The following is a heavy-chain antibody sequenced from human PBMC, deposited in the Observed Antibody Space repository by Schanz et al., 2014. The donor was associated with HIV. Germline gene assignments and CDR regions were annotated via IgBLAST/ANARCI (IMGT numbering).Heavy chain of an antibody. J-gene: IGHJ4*02. CDR2: IWYDGSNK. CDR3: ANDPELTTITGYFDS. Sequence: QVQLVESGGGVVQPGRSLRLSCAASGFTFNTYGMHWVRQAPGKGLELVALIWYDGSNKYYADSVKGRFSISRDSAKNALYLQMNSLRGDDTAVYYCANDPELTTITGYFDSWGQGTLVTVSS. CDR1: GFTFNTYG. D-gene: IGHD4-4*01. V-gene: IGHV3-33*03.